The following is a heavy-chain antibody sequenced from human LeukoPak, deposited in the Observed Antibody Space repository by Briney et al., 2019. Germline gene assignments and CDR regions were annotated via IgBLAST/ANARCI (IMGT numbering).Heavy chain of an antibody. CDR2: ISGSGDNT. D-gene: IGHD3-10*01. J-gene: IGHJ4*02. CDR1: GFTFSTYG. Sequence: GGSLRLSCAASGFTFSTYGMSWVRQAPGKGLEWVSGISGSGDNTYYADSVKGRFTISRDNSKNTLYLQMNGLRAEDTAVYYCAKGYDSGSFSELGDWGQGTLVTVSS. V-gene: IGHV3-23*01. CDR3: AKGYDSGSFSELGD.